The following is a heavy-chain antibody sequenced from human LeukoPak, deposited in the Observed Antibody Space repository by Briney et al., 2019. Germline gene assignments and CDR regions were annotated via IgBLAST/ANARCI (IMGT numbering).Heavy chain of an antibody. CDR2: INPNSGGT. Sequence: ASVKVSCKASGYTFTGYYMHWVRQAPGQGLEWMGWINPNSGGTNYAQKFQGRVTMTGDTSISTAYMELSRLRSDDTAVHYCARERLAPYYYYYYYMDVWGKGTTVTVSS. D-gene: IGHD3-3*02. J-gene: IGHJ6*03. V-gene: IGHV1-2*02. CDR1: GYTFTGYY. CDR3: ARERLAPYYYYYYYMDV.